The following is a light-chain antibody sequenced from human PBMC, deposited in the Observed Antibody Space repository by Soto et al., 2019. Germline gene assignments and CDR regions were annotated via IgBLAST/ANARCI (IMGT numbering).Light chain of an antibody. J-gene: IGKJ1*01. V-gene: IGKV3-15*01. Sequence: EIVMTQSPATLSVSQGERATLSCRASQSVSSNLAWYQQKPGQAPRLLIYGASTRSTGIPASFSGSGSGTDFTLTISSLQSEDFAVYYCQQYNNWPQTFGQGTKVEIK. CDR2: GAS. CDR1: QSVSSN. CDR3: QQYNNWPQT.